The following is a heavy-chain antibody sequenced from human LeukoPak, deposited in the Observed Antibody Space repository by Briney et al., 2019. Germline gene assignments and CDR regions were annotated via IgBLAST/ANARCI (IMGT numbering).Heavy chain of an antibody. CDR3: AREYSGSYYYAFDI. J-gene: IGHJ3*02. D-gene: IGHD1-26*01. V-gene: IGHV3-21*01. CDR2: ISSSSSYI. CDR1: GFTFSSYS. Sequence: KPGGSLRLSCAASGFTFSSYSMNWVRQAPGKGLEWVSSISSSSSYIYYADSVKGRFTISRDNAKNSLYLQMNSLRAEDTAVYYCAREYSGSYYYAFDIWGQGTMVTVSS.